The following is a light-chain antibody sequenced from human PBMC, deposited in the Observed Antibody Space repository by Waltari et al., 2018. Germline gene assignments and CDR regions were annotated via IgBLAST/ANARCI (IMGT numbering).Light chain of an antibody. CDR3: QQYNNWRT. CDR2: GAS. CDR1: QSVSSN. J-gene: IGKJ2*01. V-gene: IGKV3-15*01. Sequence: EIVMTQSPATLSVSPGERATLPCSASQSVSSNFAWYQQKPGQAPRLLIYGASTRATGIPARFSGSGSGTEFTLTISSLQSEDFAVYYCQQYNNWRTFGQGTKLEIK.